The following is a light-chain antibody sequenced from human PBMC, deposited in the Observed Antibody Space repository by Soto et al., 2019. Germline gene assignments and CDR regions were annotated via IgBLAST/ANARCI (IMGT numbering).Light chain of an antibody. CDR3: QSYDTSLSGSLVV. V-gene: IGLV1-40*01. J-gene: IGLJ2*01. CDR1: SSNIGAGYD. Sequence: QSVLTQPPSVSGAPGQRVTISCTGSSSNIGAGYDVNWYQQVPGTAPKLLIYRNNNRPSGVPDRFSASKSGTSASLAITGLQAEYEADYFCQSYDTSLSGSLVVFGGGTKLTVL. CDR2: RNN.